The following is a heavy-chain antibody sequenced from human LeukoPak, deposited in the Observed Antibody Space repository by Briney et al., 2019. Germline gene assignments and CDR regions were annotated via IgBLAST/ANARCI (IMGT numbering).Heavy chain of an antibody. D-gene: IGHD5-18*01. CDR1: GYSISSGYY. CDR3: ARDTAMGDYYYYYMDV. Sequence: PSETLSLTRTVSGYSISSGYYWGWIRQPPGKGLEWIGSIYHSGSTYYNPSLKSRVTISVDTSKNQFSLKLSSVTAADTAVYYCARDTAMGDYYYYYMDVWGKGTTVTVSS. J-gene: IGHJ6*03. V-gene: IGHV4-38-2*02. CDR2: IYHSGST.